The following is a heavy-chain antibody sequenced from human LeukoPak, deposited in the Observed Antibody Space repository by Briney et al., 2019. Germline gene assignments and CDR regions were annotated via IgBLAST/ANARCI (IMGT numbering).Heavy chain of an antibody. V-gene: IGHV3-23*01. CDR2: IISSGGST. Sequence: GGSLRLSCAASGFTFGTYGMSWVRQAPGKGLEWVSSIISSGGSTYYADSVKGRFTISRDNSKNTLYLQMNSLRAEDTAVYYCAKGSGYTYGLYYFEYWGQGTLITVS. CDR1: GFTFGTYG. D-gene: IGHD5-18*01. CDR3: AKGSGYTYGLYYFEY. J-gene: IGHJ4*02.